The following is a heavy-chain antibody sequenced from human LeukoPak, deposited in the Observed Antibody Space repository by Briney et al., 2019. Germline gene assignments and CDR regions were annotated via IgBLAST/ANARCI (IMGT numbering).Heavy chain of an antibody. D-gene: IGHD2-21*02. CDR1: GGSISTYF. J-gene: IGHJ1*01. Sequence: SETLSLTCTVSGGSISTYFWSWIRQPPGKGLEWIGYIYYIGNTSYNPSLRSRVTISVDTSKNQFSLKLTSVTAADTAVYYCARESGDPASFQYWGQGTLVTVSS. CDR3: ARESGDPASFQY. V-gene: IGHV4-59*01. CDR2: IYYIGNT.